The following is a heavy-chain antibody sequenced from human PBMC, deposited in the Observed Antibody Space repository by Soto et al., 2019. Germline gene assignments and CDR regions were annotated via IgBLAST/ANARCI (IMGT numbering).Heavy chain of an antibody. D-gene: IGHD6-13*01. CDR3: ARPIAAAGYYYYYGMDV. V-gene: IGHV1-69*13. Sequence: SVNLSCKAAGGAFSSYAISWGRQAPGQGLEWMGGIIPIFGTANYAQKFQGRVTITADESTSTAYMELSSLRSEDTAVYYCARPIAAAGYYYYYGMDVWGQGTTVTVSS. CDR2: IIPIFGTA. J-gene: IGHJ6*02. CDR1: GGAFSSYA.